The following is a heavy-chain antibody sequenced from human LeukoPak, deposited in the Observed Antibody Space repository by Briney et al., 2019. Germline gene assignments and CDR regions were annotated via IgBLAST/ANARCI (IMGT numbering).Heavy chain of an antibody. V-gene: IGHV3-23*01. J-gene: IGHJ4*01. D-gene: IGHD5-12*01. CDR1: GFTFSSYA. CDR3: ATSGYDDYYFDY. Sequence: GGSLRLSCAPSGFTFSSYAMSWVRESPGKGLESVSAMSGSGGSTSYAASGKGRFTFSRDNSRTALDLQTNSFRAEDTAVYYCATSGYDDYYFDYCGQGTLVTVSS. CDR2: MSGSGGST.